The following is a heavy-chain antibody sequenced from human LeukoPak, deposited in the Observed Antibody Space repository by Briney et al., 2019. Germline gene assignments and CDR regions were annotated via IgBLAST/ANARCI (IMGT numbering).Heavy chain of an antibody. CDR1: GFTFSSHE. CDR3: ARDRGAYCGGDCYLGFDY. D-gene: IGHD2-21*02. V-gene: IGHV3-21*01. CDR2: IAGSSGYI. Sequence: GGSLRLSCAASGFTFSSHEMNWVRQAPGKGLEWVSSIAGSSGYISYADSVKGRFTISRDNAKKSLYLQMTSLTAEDTAVYYCARDRGAYCGGDCYLGFDYWGRGTLITVSS. J-gene: IGHJ4*01.